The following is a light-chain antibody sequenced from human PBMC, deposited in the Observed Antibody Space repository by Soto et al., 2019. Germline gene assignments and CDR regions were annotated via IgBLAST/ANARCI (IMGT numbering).Light chain of an antibody. V-gene: IGKV1-33*01. J-gene: IGKJ5*01. CDR3: QQYESLPLT. CDR2: DAS. Sequence: DIQMTQSPSSLSASVGDRVTITCQASQDINKNLIWYQQKPGKAPKLLIYDASDLETGVPSRFSGSGSGTGFTFTISSLQPEDFAAYYCQQYESLPLTFGQGTLPEVK. CDR1: QDINKN.